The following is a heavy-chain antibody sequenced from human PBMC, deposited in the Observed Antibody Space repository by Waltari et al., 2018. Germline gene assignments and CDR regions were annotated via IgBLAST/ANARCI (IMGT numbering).Heavy chain of an antibody. V-gene: IGHV3-21*01. D-gene: IGHD3-22*01. CDR3: ARDWTTFYDYDSSGYFDY. CDR1: VFTFSSYS. J-gene: IGHJ4*02. CDR2: ISSSSSYI. Sequence: EVLLVETGGVLVRPGASLRLSCAASVFTFSSYSMNSLRKPPGRGLAWVSSISSSSSYIYYAESVKGRFTITRDNAKNSLYLQMTSLRAEDTAVYYCARDWTTFYDYDSSGYFDYWGQGTLVTVSS.